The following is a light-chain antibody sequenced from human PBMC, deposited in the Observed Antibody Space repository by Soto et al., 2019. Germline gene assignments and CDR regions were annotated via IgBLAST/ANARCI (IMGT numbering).Light chain of an antibody. CDR2: GAF. CDR1: QSINSN. J-gene: IGKJ1*01. Sequence: EIVMTQSPVTLSVSPGESATLSCRASQSINSNLAWYQQKPGQAPRLLIYGAFTRATGIPARFSGTGSGTEFTLTISSLQSEDFALYYCQEYNDWPLTFGQGTKVDI. CDR3: QEYNDWPLT. V-gene: IGKV3-15*01.